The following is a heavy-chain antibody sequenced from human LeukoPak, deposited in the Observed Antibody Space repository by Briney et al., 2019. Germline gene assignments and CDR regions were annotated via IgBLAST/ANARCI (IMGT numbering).Heavy chain of an antibody. CDR1: GFTFSSYG. CDR2: ISYDGSNK. J-gene: IGHJ4*02. D-gene: IGHD1-26*01. CDR3: AKDSGGILANGY. Sequence: GRSLRLSCAASGFTFSSYGMHWVRQAPGKGLEWVAVISYDGSNKYYADSVKGRFTISRDNSKNTLYLQMNSLRAEDTAVYYCAKDSGGILANGYWGQGTLVTASS. V-gene: IGHV3-30*18.